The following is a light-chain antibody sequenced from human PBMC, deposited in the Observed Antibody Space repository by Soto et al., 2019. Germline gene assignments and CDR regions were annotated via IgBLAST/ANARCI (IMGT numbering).Light chain of an antibody. CDR3: AVWDGSLNGWV. CDR1: SSNIGSHT. V-gene: IGLV1-44*01. Sequence: QSVLTQPPSASGTPGQRVTISCSGRSSNIGSHTVNWYQQLPGSAPKLLLYTNNQRPSGVPDRFSGSKSGTSASLAISGLQSEDEADYYCAVWDGSLNGWVFGGGTKLTVL. CDR2: TNN. J-gene: IGLJ3*02.